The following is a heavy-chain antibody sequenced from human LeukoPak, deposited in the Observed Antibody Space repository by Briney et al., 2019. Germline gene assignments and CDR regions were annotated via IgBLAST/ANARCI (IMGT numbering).Heavy chain of an antibody. V-gene: IGHV1-2*06. CDR1: GYTFTGYY. CDR2: FNPNSGGT. J-gene: IGHJ4*02. D-gene: IGHD3-22*01. CDR3: ARDLIVVED. Sequence: ASVKVSCKASGYTFTGYYMHWVRQAPGQGGEGMGRFNPNSGGTNYAQKFQGRVTTSSDTSISTAYMKLSRLTSDDTAVYSYARDLIVVEDWGQGTLVTVSS.